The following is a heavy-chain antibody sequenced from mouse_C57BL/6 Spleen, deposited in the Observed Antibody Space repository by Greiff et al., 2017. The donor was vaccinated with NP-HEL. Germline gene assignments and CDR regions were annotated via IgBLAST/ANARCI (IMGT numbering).Heavy chain of an antibody. D-gene: IGHD2-4*01. J-gene: IGHJ3*01. V-gene: IGHV14-1*01. CDR2: IDPEDGDT. CDR3: TTRGFDDYDRNWFAY. Sequence: VQLKESGAELVRPGASVKLSCTASGFNIKDYYMHWVKQRPEQGLEWIGRIDPEDGDTEYAPKFQGKATMTADTSSNTAYLQLSSLTSEDTAVYYCTTRGFDDYDRNWFAYWGQGTLVTVSA. CDR1: GFNIKDYY.